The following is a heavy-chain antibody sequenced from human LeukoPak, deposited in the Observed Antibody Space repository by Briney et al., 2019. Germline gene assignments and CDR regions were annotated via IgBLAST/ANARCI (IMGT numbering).Heavy chain of an antibody. J-gene: IGHJ4*02. CDR1: GFTFNTYA. Sequence: PGGSLRLSCAASGFTFNTYAMSWVRQAPGKGLEWVSAISPTGGTTKYADSVKGRFLISRDNSESTLYLQMNSLGAEDTAVYYCAKDRSYDSSGYSIDYWGQGTLVTVSS. D-gene: IGHD3-22*01. CDR2: ISPTGGTT. V-gene: IGHV3-23*01. CDR3: AKDRSYDSSGYSIDY.